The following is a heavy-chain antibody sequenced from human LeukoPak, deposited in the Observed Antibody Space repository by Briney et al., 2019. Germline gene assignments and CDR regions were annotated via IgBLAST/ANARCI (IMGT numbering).Heavy chain of an antibody. CDR1: GYTFTSYG. CDR3: ARASYYYDSSGYPGYYFDY. D-gene: IGHD3-22*01. J-gene: IGHJ4*02. CDR2: INPNSGGT. V-gene: IGHV1-2*02. Sequence: ASVKVSCKASGYTFTSYGISWVRQAPGQGLEWMGWINPNSGGTNYAQKFQGRVTMTRDTSISTAYMELSRLRSDDTAAYYCARASYYYDSSGYPGYYFDYWGQGTLVSVSS.